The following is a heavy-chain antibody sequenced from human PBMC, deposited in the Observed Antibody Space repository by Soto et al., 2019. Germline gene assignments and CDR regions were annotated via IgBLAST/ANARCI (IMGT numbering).Heavy chain of an antibody. CDR3: ARASPYGDYALDY. V-gene: IGHV4-59*01. Sequence: SETLSLTCTVSGGSISSYYWIWIRQPPGKGLEWIGYISYSGSTNYNPSLKSRPTISVDTSKNQFSLKLRSVTAADMAVYYCARASPYGDYALDYWGQGTLVTVSS. CDR1: GGSISSYY. J-gene: IGHJ4*02. D-gene: IGHD4-17*01. CDR2: ISYSGST.